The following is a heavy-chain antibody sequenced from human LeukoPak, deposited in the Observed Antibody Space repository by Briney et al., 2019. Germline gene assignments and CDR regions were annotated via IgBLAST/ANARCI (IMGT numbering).Heavy chain of an antibody. CDR1: GFTFGDYA. CDR3: AKDIGSHPYSYIDY. D-gene: IGHD2-21*01. Sequence: PGRSLRLSCAASGFTFGDYAMHWVRQAPGKGLEWVSGISWNSGSIGYADSVKGRFTISRDNAKNSLYLQMNSLRAEDTALYYCAKDIGSHPYSYIDYWGQGTLVTVSS. J-gene: IGHJ4*02. V-gene: IGHV3-9*01. CDR2: ISWNSGSI.